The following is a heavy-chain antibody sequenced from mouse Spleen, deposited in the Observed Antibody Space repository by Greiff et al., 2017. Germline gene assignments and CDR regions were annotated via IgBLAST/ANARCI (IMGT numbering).Heavy chain of an antibody. V-gene: IGHV1-18*01. CDR1: GYTFTDYN. CDR3: ARGGRSYGYFDV. CDR2: INPNTGGT. D-gene: IGHD1-1*01. Sequence: VQLQQSGPELVKPGASVKIPCKASGYTFTDYNMDWVKQSHGKSLEWIGDINPNTGGTIYNQKFKGKATLTVDKSSSTAYMELRSLTSEDTAVYYCARGGRSYGYFDVWGAGTTVTVSS. J-gene: IGHJ1*01.